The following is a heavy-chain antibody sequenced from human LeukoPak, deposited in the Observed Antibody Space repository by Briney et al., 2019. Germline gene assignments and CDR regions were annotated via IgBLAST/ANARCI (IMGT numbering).Heavy chain of an antibody. CDR2: INPSGGST. D-gene: IGHD1-26*01. V-gene: IGHV1-46*01. J-gene: IGHJ5*02. Sequence: ASVKVSCKASGYTFTGYFMHWVRQAPGQGLECMGIINPSGGSTSYAQKFQGRVTMTRDMSTSTVYMELSSLRSEDTAVYYCAGGGVGATTYVWFDPWGQGTLVTVSS. CDR3: AGGGVGATTYVWFDP. CDR1: GYTFTGYF.